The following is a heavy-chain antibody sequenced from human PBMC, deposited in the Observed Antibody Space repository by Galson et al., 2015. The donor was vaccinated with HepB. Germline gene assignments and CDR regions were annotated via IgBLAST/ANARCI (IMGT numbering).Heavy chain of an antibody. J-gene: IGHJ3*02. Sequence: SVKVSCKASGFTFTSSAMQWVRQARGQRLEWIGWIVVGSGNTNYAQKFQERVTITRDMSTSTAYTELSSLRSEDTAVYYCAATYYDYVWGSRPGDVAFDIWGQGTMVTVSS. D-gene: IGHD3-16*01. CDR3: AATYYDYVWGSRPGDVAFDI. CDR2: IVVGSGNT. CDR1: GFTFTSSA. V-gene: IGHV1-58*02.